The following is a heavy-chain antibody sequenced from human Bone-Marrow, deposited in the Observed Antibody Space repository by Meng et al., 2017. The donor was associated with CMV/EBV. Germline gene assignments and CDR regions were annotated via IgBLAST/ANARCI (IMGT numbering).Heavy chain of an antibody. J-gene: IGHJ5*02. CDR3: ARDVVYPDGFDP. CDR1: GYTFTSSD. V-gene: IGHV1-8*03. D-gene: IGHD5/OR15-5a*01. Sequence: ASVKVSCKASGYTFTSSDIHWVRQATGQGLEWMGRMNPNSGITGYAQKFQGRVTITRNTSISTAYMELSRLRSNDKAVYYCARDVVYPDGFDPWGQGTLVTVSS. CDR2: MNPNSGIT.